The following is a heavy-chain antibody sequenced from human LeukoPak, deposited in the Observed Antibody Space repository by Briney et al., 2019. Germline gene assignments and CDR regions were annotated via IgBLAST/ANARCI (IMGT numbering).Heavy chain of an antibody. J-gene: IGHJ4*02. V-gene: IGHV3-15*01. CDR2: IKSKTDGGTT. CDR1: RFTFSNAL. Sequence: GGSLRLSCAASRFTFSNALITWVRQAPGKRLEWVGRIKSKTDGGTTDYAAPVKGRFTISRDDSKNTLYLQMNSLKTEDTAVYYCATYSSGWYWGQGTLVTVSS. CDR3: ATYSSGWY. D-gene: IGHD6-19*01.